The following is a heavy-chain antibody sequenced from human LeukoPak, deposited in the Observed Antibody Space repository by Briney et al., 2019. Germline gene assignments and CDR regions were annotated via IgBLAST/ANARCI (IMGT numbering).Heavy chain of an antibody. Sequence: GGSLRLYCAASGFTFSNYEMNWVRQAPGKGLEWLSYISDSGSTIYYADSVKGRFTIFRDNAKNSLFLQMNSLRAEDTAVYYCAREGLSSLGDMPFDYWGQGTLVTVSS. CDR2: ISDSGSTI. J-gene: IGHJ4*02. V-gene: IGHV3-48*03. CDR1: GFTFSNYE. D-gene: IGHD3-16*01. CDR3: AREGLSSLGDMPFDY.